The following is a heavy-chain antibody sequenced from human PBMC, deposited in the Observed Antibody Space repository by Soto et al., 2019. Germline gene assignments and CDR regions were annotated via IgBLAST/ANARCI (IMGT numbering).Heavy chain of an antibody. D-gene: IGHD2-21*02. CDR3: ARVRGDFDA. V-gene: IGHV4-34*01. CDR2: INHSGNT. J-gene: IGHJ5*02. Sequence: QVHLQQWGAGLLKPSETLSLTCGVYGASLSDNYCNWLRQPPGKGLEWIGEINHSGNTNYNPSLRSRVTISIDTSKNQLSLNLRSVSAADTAVYYCARVRGDFDAWGQGTPVTVSS. CDR1: GASLSDNY.